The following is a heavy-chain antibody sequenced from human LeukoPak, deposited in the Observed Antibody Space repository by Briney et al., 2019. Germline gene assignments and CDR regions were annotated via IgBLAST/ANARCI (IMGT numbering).Heavy chain of an antibody. CDR1: GFTFSSYG. V-gene: IGHV3-30*18. CDR2: ISYDGSNK. J-gene: IGHJ4*02. D-gene: IGHD6-13*01. Sequence: PGGSLRLSCAASGFTFSSYGMHWVRQAPGKGLEWVAVISYDGSNKYYADSVKGRFTISRDNSKNTLYLQMNSLRAEDTAVCYCAKDTGIAAAGILFYFDYWGQGTLVTVSS. CDR3: AKDTGIAAAGILFYFDY.